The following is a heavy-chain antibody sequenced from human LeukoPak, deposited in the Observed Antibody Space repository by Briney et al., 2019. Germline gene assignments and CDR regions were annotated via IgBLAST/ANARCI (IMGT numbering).Heavy chain of an antibody. D-gene: IGHD3-10*01. CDR2: ITSSAFI. J-gene: IGHJ4*02. CDR3: ARASITMVRGVITNGYYFDY. CDR1: DFTFSSYG. Sequence: GGSLRLSCAASDFTFSSYGMNWVRQAPGKGLEWVSSITSSAFIYYADSVKGRFTISRDNAKNSLYLQMNSLRAEDTAVYYCARASITMVRGVITNGYYFDYWGQGTLVTVSS. V-gene: IGHV3-21*04.